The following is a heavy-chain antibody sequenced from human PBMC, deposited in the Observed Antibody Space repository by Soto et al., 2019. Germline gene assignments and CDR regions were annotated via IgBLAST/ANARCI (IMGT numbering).Heavy chain of an antibody. Sequence: ASVKVSCKASGYAFTSYGISWVRQAPGQGLEWMGWISAYNGNTNYAQKLQGRVTMTTDTSTSTAYMELRSLRSDDTAVYYCARERAGHYCSGGSCPLDPWGDGTLVTVSS. CDR2: ISAYNGNT. CDR1: GYAFTSYG. V-gene: IGHV1-18*01. CDR3: ARERAGHYCSGGSCPLDP. D-gene: IGHD2-15*01. J-gene: IGHJ5*02.